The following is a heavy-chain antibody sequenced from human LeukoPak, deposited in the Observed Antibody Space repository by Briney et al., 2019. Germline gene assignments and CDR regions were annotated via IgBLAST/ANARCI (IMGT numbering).Heavy chain of an antibody. J-gene: IGHJ4*02. V-gene: IGHV3-13*01. Sequence: GGSLRLSCAASGFTFSSYDMHWVRQATGKGLEWVSAIGTAGDTYYPGSVKGRFTISRENAKNSLYLQMNSLRAGDTAVYYCARGLGLSGCLIVFIDYWGQGSLVTVSS. D-gene: IGHD3-22*01. CDR2: IGTAGDT. CDR3: ARGLGLSGCLIVFIDY. CDR1: GFTFSSYD.